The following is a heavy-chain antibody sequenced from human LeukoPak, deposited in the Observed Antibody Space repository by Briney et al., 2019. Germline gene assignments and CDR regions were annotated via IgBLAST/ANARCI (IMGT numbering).Heavy chain of an antibody. D-gene: IGHD2-2*01. V-gene: IGHV3-48*04. CDR1: GFTFSSYS. CDR2: ISSSGSTI. J-gene: IGHJ4*02. CDR3: ARDSLGRVPFNIVVVPAPPHY. Sequence: GSLRLSCTASGFTFSSYSMNWIRQAPGKGLEWVSYISSSGSTIYYADSVKGRFTISRNNAKNSLYLQMNSLRAEDTAVYYCARDSLGRVPFNIVVVPAPPHYWGQGTLVTVSS.